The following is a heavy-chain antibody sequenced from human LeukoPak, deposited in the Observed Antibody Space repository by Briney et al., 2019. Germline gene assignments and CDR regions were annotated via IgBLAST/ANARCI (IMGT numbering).Heavy chain of an antibody. J-gene: IGHJ4*02. CDR3: AKDQWYYGSGSYHYYFDY. V-gene: IGHV3-30*18. CDR1: GFTFSSYG. D-gene: IGHD3-10*01. CDR2: ISYDGSNK. Sequence: GGSLRLSCAASGFTFSSYGMHWVRQAPGKGLEWVAVISYDGSNKYYADSVKGRFTISRDNSENTLYLQMNSLRAEDTAVYYCAKDQWYYGSGSYHYYFDYWGQGTLVTVSS.